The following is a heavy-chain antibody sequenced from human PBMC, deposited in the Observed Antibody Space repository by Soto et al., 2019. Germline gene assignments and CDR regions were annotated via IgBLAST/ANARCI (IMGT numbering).Heavy chain of an antibody. V-gene: IGHV3-13*01. CDR2: IGNFGDT. J-gene: IGHJ3*01. D-gene: IGHD2-15*01. Sequence: GGSLRLSCAASGFAFSTYDMHWVRQTTGKGLEWVSSIGNFGDTYYPEAVRSRFTSFTEDAKNSLHVLLNSLLTADKSVFYCVGGVWSGGSCYGGVGVWGQGTMVTVSS. CDR1: GFAFSTYD. CDR3: VGGVWSGGSCYGGVGV.